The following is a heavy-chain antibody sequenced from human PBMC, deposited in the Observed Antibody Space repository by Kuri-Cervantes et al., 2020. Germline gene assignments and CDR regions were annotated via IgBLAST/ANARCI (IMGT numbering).Heavy chain of an antibody. D-gene: IGHD6-13*01. CDR1: GYTFTGYY. J-gene: IGHJ1*01. CDR3: AREAGKRGYSSTWYYFQH. V-gene: IGHV1-2*02. Sequence: ASVKVSCKASGYTFTGYYMHWVRQAPGQGLERMGWINPNSGGTNYAQKFQGRVTMTRDTSISTAYMELSRLRSDDTAVYYCAREAGKRGYSSTWYYFQHWGQGTLVTVSS. CDR2: INPNSGGT.